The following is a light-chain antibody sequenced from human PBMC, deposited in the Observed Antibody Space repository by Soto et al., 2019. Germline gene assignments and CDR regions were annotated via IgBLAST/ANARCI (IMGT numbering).Light chain of an antibody. CDR1: SSNIGSDT. J-gene: IGLJ2*01. CDR3: AAWDDSLNGVV. Sequence: QSVLTQPPSASGTPGQRVTISCSGSSSNIGSDTVKWYQQLPGTAPKLLIHTNNQRPSGVPDRFSGSKSGTSASLAISGLQSDDEADYYWAAWDDSLNGVVFGGGTKLTVL. V-gene: IGLV1-44*01. CDR2: TNN.